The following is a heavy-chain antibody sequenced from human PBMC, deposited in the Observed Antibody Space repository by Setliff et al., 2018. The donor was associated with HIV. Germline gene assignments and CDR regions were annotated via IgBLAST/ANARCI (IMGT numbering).Heavy chain of an antibody. D-gene: IGHD3-10*01. J-gene: IGHJ4*02. Sequence: LSLTCAFYGGSFSSYYWNWIRQPPGKGLEWIGEFSPTGSPTYNPSLESRVTISVDTSKNQCSLKLSSVTAADTAVYYCANGSGSYGDYFDYWGQGTLVTVPS. CDR1: GGSFSSYY. CDR2: FSPTGSP. CDR3: ANGSGSYGDYFDY. V-gene: IGHV4-34*01.